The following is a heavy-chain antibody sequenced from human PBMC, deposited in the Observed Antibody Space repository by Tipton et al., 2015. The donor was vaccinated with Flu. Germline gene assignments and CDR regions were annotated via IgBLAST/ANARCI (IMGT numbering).Heavy chain of an antibody. V-gene: IGHV1-18*01. Sequence: QLVQSGAEVKRPGASVKVSCKASGYTFTSYGISWVRQAPGQGLEWMGWISAYNGNANSAQSLQGRVTLTTDTSTSTAYMELRSLRSDDTAVYYCARDTDYYDASGYADDRFYYWGQGTLVSVSS. J-gene: IGHJ4*02. D-gene: IGHD3-22*01. CDR3: ARDTDYYDASGYADDRFYY. CDR1: GYTFTSYG. CDR2: ISAYNGNA.